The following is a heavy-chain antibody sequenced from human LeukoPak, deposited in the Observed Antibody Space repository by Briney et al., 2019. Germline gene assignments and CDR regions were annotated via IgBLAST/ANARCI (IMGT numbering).Heavy chain of an antibody. CDR3: ARGYINYVDY. Sequence: PGGSLRLSCAASGFTFSSYWMHWVRQVPGKGLAWVSRINFDGSSTTYADSVKGRFTISRDNAKNTLYLQVSSLRAEDTAVHFCARGYINYVDYWGQGTLVTVSS. CDR1: GFTFSSYW. J-gene: IGHJ4*02. CDR2: INFDGSST. V-gene: IGHV3-74*01. D-gene: IGHD5-24*01.